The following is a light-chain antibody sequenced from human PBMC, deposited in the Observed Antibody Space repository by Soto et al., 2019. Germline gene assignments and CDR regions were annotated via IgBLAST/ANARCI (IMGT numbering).Light chain of an antibody. J-gene: IGKJ1*01. V-gene: IGKV1-39*01. CDR3: QQSYSTPWT. CDR2: DAS. Sequence: DIQMTQSPSSLSASVGDRVTITCRASQSISTYLNWYQQKAGKAPRVVIYDASSLRSGVPSRFSGSGSGTDFTLTITSLQPEDVATYYCQQSYSTPWTFGQGTKVEI. CDR1: QSISTY.